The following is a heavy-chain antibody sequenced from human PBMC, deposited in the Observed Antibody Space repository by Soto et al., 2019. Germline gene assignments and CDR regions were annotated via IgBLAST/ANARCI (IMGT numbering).Heavy chain of an antibody. CDR2: INHSGST. J-gene: IGHJ4*02. V-gene: IGHV4-34*01. CDR1: GGSFSGYY. D-gene: IGHD1-26*01. CDR3: ARRMNSGSYYGNFDY. Sequence: QVQLQQWGAGLLKPSETLSLTCAVYGGSFSGYYWSWIRQPPGKGLEWIGEINHSGSTNYNPSLKSRVTISVDTSKNQFSLKLSSVTAADTAVYYCARRMNSGSYYGNFDYWGQGTLVTVSS.